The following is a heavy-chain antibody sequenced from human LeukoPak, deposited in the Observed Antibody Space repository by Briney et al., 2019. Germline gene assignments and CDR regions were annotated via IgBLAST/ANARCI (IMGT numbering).Heavy chain of an antibody. CDR1: GFTVSSNY. J-gene: IGHJ6*03. D-gene: IGHD3-16*02. CDR3: ARDTDRGYYVYVWGSYRPLYMDV. V-gene: IGHV3-66*01. Sequence: GGSLRLSCAASGFTVSSNYMSWVRQAPGKGLEWVSVIYSGGSTFYADSVKGRFTISRDSSKNTLSLQMNSLRAEDTAVYYCARDTDRGYYVYVWGSYRPLYMDVWGKGTTVTVSS. CDR2: IYSGGST.